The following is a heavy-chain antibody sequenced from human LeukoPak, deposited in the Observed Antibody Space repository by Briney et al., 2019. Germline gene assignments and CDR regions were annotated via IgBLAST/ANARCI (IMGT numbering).Heavy chain of an antibody. V-gene: IGHV4-59*08. J-gene: IGHJ5*02. CDR1: GGSMSNYW. CDR2: IYYDGST. CDR3: ARRLCSSLTCNIGPSGIWLDP. Sequence: SETLSLTCTVSGGSMSNYWWNWIRQPPGKGPEWIGYIYYDGSTYYNPALNSRVTISIDTSKNQFSLKLNSVTAADTAVYYCARRLCSSLTCNIGPSGIWLDPWGQGTLVTVSS. D-gene: IGHD2-2*02.